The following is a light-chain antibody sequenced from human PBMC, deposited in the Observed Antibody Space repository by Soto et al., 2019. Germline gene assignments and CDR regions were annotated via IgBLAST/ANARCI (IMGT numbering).Light chain of an antibody. Sequence: ETVLTQSPGTLSLSPGERATLSCRASQSVSSTYLAWYQQKPGQAPRLLIYGASSRATGIPDRFTGSGSGTDFSLTISRLEPEDFVVYYCQQYGRSPPRYTFGQGTKLEIK. J-gene: IGKJ2*01. CDR3: QQYGRSPPRYT. CDR2: GAS. V-gene: IGKV3-20*01. CDR1: QSVSSTY.